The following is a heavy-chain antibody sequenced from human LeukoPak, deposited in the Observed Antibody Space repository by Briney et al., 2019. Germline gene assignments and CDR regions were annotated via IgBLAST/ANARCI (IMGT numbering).Heavy chain of an antibody. V-gene: IGHV5-51*01. J-gene: IGHJ6*03. D-gene: IGHD2-2*02. CDR1: GYSFTNNW. CDR2: IYPGDSDT. CDR3: ARQAWVPAAIKGYYYYIDV. Sequence: GESLKISCKGSGYSFTNNWIGWVRQMPGKGLEWMGIIYPGDSDTRYSPSFQGQVTISADKSISTAYLQWSSLKASDTAMYYCARQAWVPAAIKGYYYYIDVWGKGTTVTVSS.